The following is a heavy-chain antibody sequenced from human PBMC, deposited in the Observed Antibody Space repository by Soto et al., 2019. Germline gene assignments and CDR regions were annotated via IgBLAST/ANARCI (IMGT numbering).Heavy chain of an antibody. CDR3: ARDFLEWFWSLDY. CDR2: ISSSSSYI. V-gene: IGHV3-21*01. CDR1: GFTFSSYS. J-gene: IGHJ4*02. D-gene: IGHD3-3*01. Sequence: GGSLRLSCAASGFTFSSYSMNWVRQAPGKGLEWVSSISSSSSYIYYADSVKGRFTISRDNAKNSLYLQMNSLRAEDTAVYYCARDFLEWFWSLDYWGQGTLVTVSS.